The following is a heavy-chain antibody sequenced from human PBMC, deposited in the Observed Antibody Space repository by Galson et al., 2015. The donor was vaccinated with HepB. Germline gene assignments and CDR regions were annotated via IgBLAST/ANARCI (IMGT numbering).Heavy chain of an antibody. V-gene: IGHV3-30*18. D-gene: IGHD6-13*01. Sequence: SLRLSCAASGFTFSSYGMHWVRQAPGKGLEWVAVISYDGSNKYYADSVKGRFTISRDNSKNTLYLQMNSLRAEDTAVYYCAKDRHPGIAAAGSNWFDPWGQGTLVTVSS. CDR2: ISYDGSNK. CDR1: GFTFSSYG. CDR3: AKDRHPGIAAAGSNWFDP. J-gene: IGHJ5*02.